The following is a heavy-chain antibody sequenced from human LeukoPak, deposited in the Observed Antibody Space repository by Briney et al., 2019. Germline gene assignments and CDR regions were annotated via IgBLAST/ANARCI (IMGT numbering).Heavy chain of an antibody. CDR2: MYYSGSR. V-gene: IGHV4-39*07. Sequence: SETLSLTCTVSGGSISSSSYHWGWIRQPPGKGLEWIGSMYYSGSRYYNSSLKSRVTMSLEKSKNHFSLKLSSVTAADTAVYYCARALSAGGHAFDIWGQGTTVTVSS. J-gene: IGHJ3*02. D-gene: IGHD1-26*01. CDR1: GGSISSSSYH. CDR3: ARALSAGGHAFDI.